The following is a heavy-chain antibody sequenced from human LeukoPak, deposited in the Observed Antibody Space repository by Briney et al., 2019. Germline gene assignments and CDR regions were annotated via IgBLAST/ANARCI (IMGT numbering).Heavy chain of an antibody. V-gene: IGHV3-21*01. CDR2: ISSSSSYI. J-gene: IGHJ4*02. CDR3: SRDRHCIGSTCYGL. Sequence: PGGSLRLSCAASGFTFSSYSMNWVRQAPAKGLQWVSSISSSSSYIYYADSVKGRFTISRDNAKNSLYLQMNSLRAEDTAVYYCSRDRHCIGSTCYGLWGQGTRVTVSS. D-gene: IGHD2-2*01. CDR1: GFTFSSYS.